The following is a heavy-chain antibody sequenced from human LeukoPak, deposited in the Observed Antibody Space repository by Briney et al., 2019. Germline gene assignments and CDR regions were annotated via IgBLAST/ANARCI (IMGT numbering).Heavy chain of an antibody. D-gene: IGHD3-9*01. J-gene: IGHJ6*03. V-gene: IGHV3-7*01. CDR1: GFTFSSYW. CDR3: AREPGVRYFDWLRTAGGFYYYYMDV. CDR2: IKQDGSEK. Sequence: PGGSLRLSCAASGFTFSSYWMSWVRQAPGKGLEWVANIKQDGSEKYYVDSVKGRFTISRDNAKNSLYLQMNSLRAEDTAVYYCAREPGVRYFDWLRTAGGFYYYYMDVWGKGTTVTVSS.